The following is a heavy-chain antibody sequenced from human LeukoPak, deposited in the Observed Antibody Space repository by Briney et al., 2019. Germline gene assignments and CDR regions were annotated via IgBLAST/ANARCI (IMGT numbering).Heavy chain of an antibody. D-gene: IGHD2-21*01. J-gene: IGHJ4*02. V-gene: IGHV3-23*01. CDR3: AKEVSIISRGLDY. CDR2: ISGSGGRT. Sequence: GGSLRLSCAASGLTFSSYGMSWVRQAPGKGLEWVSAISGSGGRTYYADSVKGRVTISRDNSKNTLYLQMNSLRAEDTAVYYCAKEVSIISRGLDYWGQGILVTVSS. CDR1: GLTFSSYG.